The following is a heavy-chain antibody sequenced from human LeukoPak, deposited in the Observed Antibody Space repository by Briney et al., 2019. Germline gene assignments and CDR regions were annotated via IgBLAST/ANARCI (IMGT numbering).Heavy chain of an antibody. V-gene: IGHV1-69*04. CDR2: IIPILGIA. CDR3: ARDISEWDGYNLNWFDP. J-gene: IGHJ5*02. Sequence: SVKVSCKASGGTFSSYAISWVRQAPGQGLEWMGRIIPILGIANYAQKFQGRVTITADKSTSTAYMELSSLRSEDTAVYYCARDISEWDGYNLNWFDPWGQGTLVTVSS. D-gene: IGHD5-24*01. CDR1: GGTFSSYA.